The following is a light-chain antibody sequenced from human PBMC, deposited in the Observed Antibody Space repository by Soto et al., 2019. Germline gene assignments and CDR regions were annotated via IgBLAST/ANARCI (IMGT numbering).Light chain of an antibody. CDR1: QSTSSW. V-gene: IGKV1-5*03. CDR3: QKYSSSSYS. J-gene: IGKJ2*03. Sequence: DIQMTQSPATLSASVGDRVTITCRASQSTSSWLAWYQQKPGKAPKLLIYKTSSIASGVPSRFSGSGAGTEFTLSIGCLQADDFETYYCQKYSSSSYSFGQGTKLEIK. CDR2: KTS.